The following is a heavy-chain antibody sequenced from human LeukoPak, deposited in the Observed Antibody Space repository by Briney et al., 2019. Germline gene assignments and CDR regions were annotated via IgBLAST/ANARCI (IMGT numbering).Heavy chain of an antibody. CDR2: LSRSTTIT. V-gene: IGHV3-48*01. CDR1: GFNFNIYS. D-gene: IGHD6-19*01. Sequence: GGSLRLSCAASGFNFNIYSMNWVRQAPGKGLEWISYLSRSTTITYYADSVKGRFTISRDNAKSSLYLQMNSLRAEDTAMYYCARSGWYHDFYYLGQGTLVTVSS. J-gene: IGHJ4*02. CDR3: ARSGWYHDFYY.